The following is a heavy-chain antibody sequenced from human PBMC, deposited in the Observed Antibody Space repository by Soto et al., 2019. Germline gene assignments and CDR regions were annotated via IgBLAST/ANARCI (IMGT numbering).Heavy chain of an antibody. D-gene: IGHD1-1*01. CDR3: ARGNWNNDFDY. CDR2: IKQDGSEK. V-gene: IGHV3-7*01. CDR1: GFTFSSYW. Sequence: GGSLRLSCAASGFTFSSYWMSWVRQAPGRGLEWVANIKQDGSEKYYVDSVKGRFTISRDNAKNSLYLQMNSLRAEDAAVYYCARGNWNNDFDYWGQGTRVTVSS. J-gene: IGHJ4*02.